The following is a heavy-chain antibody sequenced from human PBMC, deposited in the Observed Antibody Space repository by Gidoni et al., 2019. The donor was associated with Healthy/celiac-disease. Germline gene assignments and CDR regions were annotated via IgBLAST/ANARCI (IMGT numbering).Heavy chain of an antibody. V-gene: IGHV2-5*02. Sequence: QITLKESGPTLVKPTQTLTLTCTFSGFSLSTSGVGVVWIRQPPGKALEWLALIYWDDDKRYSPSLKSRLTITKDTSKNQVVLTMTNMDPVDTATYYCAHNHGALYSSGWYGASYYFDYWGQGTLVTVSS. CDR1: GFSLSTSGVG. CDR2: IYWDDDK. D-gene: IGHD6-19*01. CDR3: AHNHGALYSSGWYGASYYFDY. J-gene: IGHJ4*02.